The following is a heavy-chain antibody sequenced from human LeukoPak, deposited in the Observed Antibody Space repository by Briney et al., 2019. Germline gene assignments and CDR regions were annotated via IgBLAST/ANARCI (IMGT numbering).Heavy chain of an antibody. CDR3: ARGKYSSSLNY. CDR2: IYYSGST. J-gene: IGHJ4*02. V-gene: IGHV4-59*01. CDR1: GGSISSYY. Sequence: TSETLSLTCTVSGGSISSYYWSWIRQPPGKGLEWIGYIYYSGSTNYNPSLKSRVTISVDTSKNQFSLKLSSVTAADTAVYYCARGKYSSSLNYWGQGTLVTVSS. D-gene: IGHD6-13*01.